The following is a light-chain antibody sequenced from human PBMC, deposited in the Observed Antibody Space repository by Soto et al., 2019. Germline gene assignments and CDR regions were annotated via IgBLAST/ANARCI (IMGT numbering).Light chain of an antibody. Sequence: DIPMTQSPSTLSASVGDRVTITCRASQTINSYLAWYQQKPGKAPKLLIYTASTLQSGVPSRFSGRGSGTEFTLTISSLQPDDFATYYCQQYNFYPLTFGGGTKVEIK. CDR1: QTINSY. CDR3: QQYNFYPLT. V-gene: IGKV1-5*03. J-gene: IGKJ4*01. CDR2: TAS.